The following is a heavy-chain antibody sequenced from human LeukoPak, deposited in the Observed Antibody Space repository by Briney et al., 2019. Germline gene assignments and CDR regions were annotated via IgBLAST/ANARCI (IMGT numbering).Heavy chain of an antibody. CDR2: IYYRGGT. CDR3: ATSKLQLFPFDY. V-gene: IGHV4-61*05. D-gene: IGHD3-10*01. J-gene: IGHJ4*02. CDR1: GGSIGSSSYY. Sequence: PSETLSLTCTVSGGSIGSSSYYWGWIRQPPGKGLEWIGNIYYRGGTNYNPSLKSRLTISVDTSKNQFSLKLSSVTAADTAVYYCATSKLQLFPFDYWGQGTLVTVSS.